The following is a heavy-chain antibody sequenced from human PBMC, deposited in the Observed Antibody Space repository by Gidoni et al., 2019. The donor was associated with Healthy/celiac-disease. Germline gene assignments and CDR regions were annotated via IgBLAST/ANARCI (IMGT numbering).Heavy chain of an antibody. CDR1: GFTFEDSA. Sequence: EVQLVESGGGLVQPGRSLRLSCAASGFTFEDSAMHWVRQAPGKGLEWVSGISWNSGSIGYADSVKGRFTISRDNAKNSLYLQMNSLRAEDTALYYCAKGQSLSGSGYNFDYWGQGTLVTVSS. CDR2: ISWNSGSI. D-gene: IGHD3-22*01. V-gene: IGHV3-9*01. J-gene: IGHJ4*02. CDR3: AKGQSLSGSGYNFDY.